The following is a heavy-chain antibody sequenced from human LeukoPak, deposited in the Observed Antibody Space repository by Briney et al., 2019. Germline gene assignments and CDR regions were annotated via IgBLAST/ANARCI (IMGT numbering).Heavy chain of an antibody. D-gene: IGHD3-9*01. CDR1: GFIFSSYT. V-gene: IGHV3-64*01. Sequence: PGGSLRLSCAASGFIFSSYTIHWVRQAPGKGLEYVSSIKSNGDNTHYANSVKGRFTISRDNSKNTLYLQMGSLRAEDMAVYYCARGFDSPMDVWGKGTTDTVSS. J-gene: IGHJ6*03. CDR3: ARGFDSPMDV. CDR2: IKSNGDNT.